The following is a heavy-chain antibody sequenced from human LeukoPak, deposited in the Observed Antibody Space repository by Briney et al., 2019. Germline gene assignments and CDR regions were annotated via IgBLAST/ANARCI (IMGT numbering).Heavy chain of an antibody. Sequence: SETLSLTCAVYGGSFSGYYWSWIRQPPGKGLEWIGEINHSGSTNYNPPLKSRVTISVDTSKNQFSLKLSSVTAADTAVYYCARGSGYCSGGSCSVNFDYWGQGTLVTVSS. CDR3: ARGSGYCSGGSCSVNFDY. J-gene: IGHJ4*02. CDR2: INHSGST. D-gene: IGHD2-15*01. CDR1: GGSFSGYY. V-gene: IGHV4-34*01.